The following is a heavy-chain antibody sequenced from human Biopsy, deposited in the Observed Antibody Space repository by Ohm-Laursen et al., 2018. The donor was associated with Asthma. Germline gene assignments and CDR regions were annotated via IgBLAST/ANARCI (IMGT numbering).Heavy chain of an antibody. CDR1: GFTFDDYG. D-gene: IGHD4-17*01. CDR3: AREGGDYLSGYYYYYGMDV. J-gene: IGHJ6*02. CDR2: ISWNSGSI. Sequence: RSLRLSCAAPGFTFDDYGMHWVRQAPGKGLEWVSGISWNSGSIGYADSVKGRFTISRDNSKNTLYLQMNSLRAEDTAVYYCAREGGDYLSGYYYYYGMDVWGQGATVTVSS. V-gene: IGHV3-9*01.